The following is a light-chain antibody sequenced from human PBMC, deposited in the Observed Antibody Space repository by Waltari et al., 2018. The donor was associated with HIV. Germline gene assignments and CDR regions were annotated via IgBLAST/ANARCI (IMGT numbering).Light chain of an antibody. CDR1: SSNIGAGFD. V-gene: IGLV1-40*01. CDR2: GDT. CDR3: QSYDSGLSVV. J-gene: IGLJ3*02. Sequence: QSVLTQPPSVSGAPGQRVTISCTGNSSNIGAGFDVHWYQQLPERAPKLLIYGDTNRPSGVPDRFSGSKSGTSASLAITGLQAEDEADYYCQSYDSGLSVVFGGGTKLTVL.